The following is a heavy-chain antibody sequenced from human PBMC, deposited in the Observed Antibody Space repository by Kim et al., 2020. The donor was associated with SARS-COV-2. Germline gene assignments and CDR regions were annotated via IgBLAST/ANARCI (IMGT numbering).Heavy chain of an antibody. D-gene: IGHD3-9*01. J-gene: IGHJ3*02. V-gene: IGHV4-34*01. CDR3: ARKGVLRYFDWFKGAFDI. CDR1: GGSFSGYY. CDR2: INHSGST. Sequence: SETLSLTCAVYGGSFSGYYWSWIRQPPGKGLEWIGEINHSGSTNYNPSLKSRVTISVDTSKNQFSLKLSSVTAADTAVYYCARKGVLRYFDWFKGAFDIWGQGTMVTVSS.